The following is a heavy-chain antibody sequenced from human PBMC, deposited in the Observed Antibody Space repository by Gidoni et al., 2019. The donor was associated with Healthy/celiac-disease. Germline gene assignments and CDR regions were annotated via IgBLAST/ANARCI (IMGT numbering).Heavy chain of an antibody. CDR2: IYYSGST. Sequence: QLQLQESGPGLVKPSETLSLTCTVSGGSISSSSYYWGWIRQPPGKGLEWIGGIYYSGSTYYNPSLKSRVTISVDTSKNQFTLKLSSVTAADTAVYYCARIGVVVAATHVDYWGQGTLVTVSS. CDR3: ARIGVVVAATHVDY. CDR1: GGSISSSSYY. D-gene: IGHD2-15*01. J-gene: IGHJ4*02. V-gene: IGHV4-39*07.